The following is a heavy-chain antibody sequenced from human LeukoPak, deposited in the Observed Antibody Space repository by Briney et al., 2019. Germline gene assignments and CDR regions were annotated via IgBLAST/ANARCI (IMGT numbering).Heavy chain of an antibody. CDR2: FDPEDGET. D-gene: IGHD5-18*01. J-gene: IGHJ4*02. CDR3: ATWIQLWSTGTFDC. Sequence: ASVKVSCKVSGYTLTELSMHWVRQAPGKGLEWMGGFDPEDGETIYAQKFQGRVTMTEDTSTDTAYMELSSLRSEDTAVYYCATWIQLWSTGTFDCWGQGTLVTVSS. CDR1: GYTLTELS. V-gene: IGHV1-24*01.